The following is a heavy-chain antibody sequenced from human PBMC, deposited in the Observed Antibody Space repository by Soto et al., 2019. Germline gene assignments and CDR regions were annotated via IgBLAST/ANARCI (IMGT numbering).Heavy chain of an antibody. CDR3: ARGGGSGLGFDY. Sequence: QVQLVQSGAEVKKPGSSVKVSCKASGGTFSSYTISWVRQAPGQGLEWMGRIIPILGIANYAQKFQGRVTITAEKSRSTAYMELSSLRSEDTAVYYGARGGGSGLGFDYWGQGTLVTVSS. CDR1: GGTFSSYT. CDR2: IIPILGIA. V-gene: IGHV1-69*02. D-gene: IGHD3-16*01. J-gene: IGHJ4*02.